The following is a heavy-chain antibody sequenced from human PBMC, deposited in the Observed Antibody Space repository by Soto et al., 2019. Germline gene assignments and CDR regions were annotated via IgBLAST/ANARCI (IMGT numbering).Heavy chain of an antibody. Sequence: SETLSLTCAVSGYSISSGYYWGWIRQTPGKGLEWIASIYHSGSTYYNPSLKSRVTISVDTSKNQFSLKLTSVTAADTAVYYCATGAAKVTPGWFDPWGQGIMVTVSS. J-gene: IGHJ5*02. CDR3: ATGAAKVTPGWFDP. D-gene: IGHD4-17*01. CDR1: GYSISSGYY. CDR2: IYHSGST. V-gene: IGHV4-38-2*01.